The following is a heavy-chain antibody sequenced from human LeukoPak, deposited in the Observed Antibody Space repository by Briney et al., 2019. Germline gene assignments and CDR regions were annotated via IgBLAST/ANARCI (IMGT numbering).Heavy chain of an antibody. J-gene: IGHJ4*02. Sequence: PGGSLRLSCAASGFTVSSNYMSWVHQAPGKGLEWVSVIYSGGSTYYADSVKGRFTISRDNSKNTLYLQMNSLRAEDTAVYYCARAEAVSGVLDYWGQGTLVTVSS. V-gene: IGHV3-53*01. CDR1: GFTVSSNY. D-gene: IGHD3-10*01. CDR3: ARAEAVSGVLDY. CDR2: IYSGGST.